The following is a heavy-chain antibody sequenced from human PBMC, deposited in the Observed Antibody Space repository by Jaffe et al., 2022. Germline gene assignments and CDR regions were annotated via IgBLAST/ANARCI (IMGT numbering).Heavy chain of an antibody. Sequence: QVQLVESGGGVVQPGRSLRLSCAASGFTFSSYGMHWVRQAPGKGLEWVAVISYDGSNKYYADSVKGRFTISRDNSKNTLYLQMNSLRAEDTAVYYCAKDLCSEYYCYYFDYWGQGTLVTVSS. V-gene: IGHV3-30*18. D-gene: IGHD3-16*01. CDR1: GFTFSSYG. J-gene: IGHJ4*02. CDR2: ISYDGSNK. CDR3: AKDLCSEYYCYYFDY.